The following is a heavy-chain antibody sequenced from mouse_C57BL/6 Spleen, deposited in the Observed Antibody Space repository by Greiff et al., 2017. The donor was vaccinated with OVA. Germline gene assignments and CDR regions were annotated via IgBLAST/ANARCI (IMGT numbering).Heavy chain of an antibody. Sequence: VKLQESGAELVKPGASVKISCKASGYAFSSYWMNWVKQRPGKGLEWIGQIYPGDGDTNYNGKFKGKATLTADKSSSTAYMQLSSLTSEDSAVYFCARGGTTVVAMDFDYWGQGTTLTVSS. CDR3: ARGGTTVVAMDFDY. CDR1: GYAFSSYW. D-gene: IGHD1-1*01. J-gene: IGHJ2*01. CDR2: IYPGDGDT. V-gene: IGHV1-80*01.